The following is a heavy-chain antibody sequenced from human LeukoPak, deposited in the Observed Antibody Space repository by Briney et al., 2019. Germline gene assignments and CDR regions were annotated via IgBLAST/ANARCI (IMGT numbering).Heavy chain of an antibody. D-gene: IGHD3-22*01. Sequence: WGSLRLSCAASGFTFSNSWMTWVRQVPGKGLEWVASINQDGGEIHYVDSVKGRFTISRDNAKNTLYLQMNSLRAEDTAVYYCARVPTYYYDSSGKVFDIWGQGTMVTVSS. CDR3: ARVPTYYYDSSGKVFDI. CDR1: GFTFSNSW. CDR2: INQDGGEI. J-gene: IGHJ3*02. V-gene: IGHV3-7*01.